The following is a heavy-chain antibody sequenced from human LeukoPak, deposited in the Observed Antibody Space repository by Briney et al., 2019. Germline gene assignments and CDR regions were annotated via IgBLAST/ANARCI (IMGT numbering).Heavy chain of an antibody. CDR3: ARVGLTYYYDSSGYNWFDP. J-gene: IGHJ5*02. D-gene: IGHD3-22*01. CDR1: GFTFSSYS. Sequence: PGGSLRLSCAASGFTFSSYSMNWVRQAPGKWLEWVSYISSSSSTIYYADSVKGRFTISRDNAKNSLYLQMNSLRAEDTAVYYCARVGLTYYYDSSGYNWFDPWGQGTLVTVSS. V-gene: IGHV3-48*01. CDR2: ISSSSSTI.